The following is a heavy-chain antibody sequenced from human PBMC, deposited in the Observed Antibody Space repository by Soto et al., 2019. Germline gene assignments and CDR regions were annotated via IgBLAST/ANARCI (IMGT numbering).Heavy chain of an antibody. Sequence: GGSLRLSCAASGFTFSSYDMHWVRQATGKGLEWVSAIGTAGDTYYPGSVKGRFTISRENAKNSLYLQMNSLRAGDTAVYYCARGLVAVAGTGGGYYFDYWGQGTRVTVSS. CDR2: IGTAGDT. J-gene: IGHJ4*02. D-gene: IGHD6-19*01. CDR1: GFTFSSYD. CDR3: ARGLVAVAGTGGGYYFDY. V-gene: IGHV3-13*01.